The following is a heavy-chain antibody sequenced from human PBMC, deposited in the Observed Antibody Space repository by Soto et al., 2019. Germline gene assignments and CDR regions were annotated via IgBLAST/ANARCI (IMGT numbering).Heavy chain of an antibody. Sequence: SETLSLTCAVYGGSLNGYYWSWIRQSPGKVLEWIGEITHGGSTTYSPSLKSRVTISLDTSKNQVSLNMTSVAAADTAVYYCARGRLFLTTSGLVITYFDNWGQGSLVTVSS. CDR1: GGSLNGYY. V-gene: IGHV4-34*01. J-gene: IGHJ4*02. D-gene: IGHD3-3*01. CDR3: ARGRLFLTTSGLVITYFDN. CDR2: ITHGGST.